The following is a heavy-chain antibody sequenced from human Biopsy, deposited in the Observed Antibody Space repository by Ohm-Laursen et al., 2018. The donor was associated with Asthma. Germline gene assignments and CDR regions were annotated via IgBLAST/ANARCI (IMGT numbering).Heavy chain of an antibody. D-gene: IGHD2-15*01. J-gene: IGHJ2*01. CDR3: ARVPTTLRYFDL. CDR1: GGSISSSSYY. Sequence: SETLSLTCTVSGGSISSSSYYWGWIRQPPGKGLAWVSYISYSGSTDYNPSLKSRLTISMDTSKNQFSLKLSSVTAADTAVYYCARVPTTLRYFDLWGRGTLVTVSS. CDR2: ISYSGST. V-gene: IGHV4-61*05.